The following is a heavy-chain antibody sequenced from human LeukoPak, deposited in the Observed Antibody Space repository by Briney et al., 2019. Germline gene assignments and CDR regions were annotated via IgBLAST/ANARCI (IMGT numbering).Heavy chain of an antibody. V-gene: IGHV4-59*01. CDR1: GGSISGYY. CDR2: IYYSGST. D-gene: IGHD3-22*01. J-gene: IGHJ6*02. Sequence: KPSETLSLTCTVSGGSISGYYWSWIRQPPGKGLEWIGYIYYSGSTNYNPSLKSRVTISVDTSKNQFSLKLSSVTAADTAVYYCAREAYDSSGYYYYYGMDVWGQGTTVTVSS. CDR3: AREAYDSSGYYYYYGMDV.